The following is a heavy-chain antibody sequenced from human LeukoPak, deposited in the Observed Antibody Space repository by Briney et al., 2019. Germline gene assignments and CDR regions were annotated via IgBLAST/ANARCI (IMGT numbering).Heavy chain of an antibody. D-gene: IGHD2-15*01. J-gene: IGHJ6*03. CDR3: AKDFEGGLGNYYMDV. CDR1: GFTFSSYG. Sequence: GGSLRLSCAASGFTFSSYGMHWVRQAPGKGLEWVAVIWYGGSNKYYADSVKGRFTISRDNSKNTLYLQMNSLRAEDTAVYYCAKDFEGGLGNYYMDVWGKGTTVTVSS. CDR2: IWYGGSNK. V-gene: IGHV3-30*02.